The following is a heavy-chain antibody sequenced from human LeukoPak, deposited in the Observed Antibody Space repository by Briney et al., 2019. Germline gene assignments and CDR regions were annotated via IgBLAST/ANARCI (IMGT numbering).Heavy chain of an antibody. CDR2: VSLSGLT. J-gene: IGHJ4*02. D-gene: IGHD2-8*01. V-gene: IGHV4-4*02. CDR3: SRENGAFSPFGY. Sequence: SGTLSLTCGVSGGSITSANWWSWVRQPPGQGLEWIGEVSLSGLTNYNPSLSSRIIMALDTSKNHLSLHLTSVTAADTAVYYCSRENGAFSPFGYWGQGYLVTVLS. CDR1: GGSITSANW.